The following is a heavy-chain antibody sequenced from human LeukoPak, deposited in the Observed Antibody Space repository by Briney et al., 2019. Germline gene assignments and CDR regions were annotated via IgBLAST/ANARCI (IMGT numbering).Heavy chain of an antibody. J-gene: IGHJ5*02. CDR3: ARACSGGSCYSMRFDP. Sequence: SETLSLTCTVSGGSISSYYWSWIRQPLGKGLEWIGYIYYSGSTNHNPSLKSRVTISVDTSKNQFSLKLSSVTAADTAVYYCARACSGGSCYSMRFDPWGQGTLVTVSS. V-gene: IGHV4-59*01. CDR1: GGSISSYY. CDR2: IYYSGST. D-gene: IGHD2-15*01.